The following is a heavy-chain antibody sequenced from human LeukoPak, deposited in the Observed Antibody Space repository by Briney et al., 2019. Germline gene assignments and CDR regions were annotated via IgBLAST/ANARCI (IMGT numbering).Heavy chain of an antibody. V-gene: IGHV3-33*06. D-gene: IGHD3-9*01. Sequence: PGGSLRLSCAASGFNHSSYGMHWVRQAPGKGLEWVAVIWYDGITKYYTDSVKGRFTISRDNSKNTLYLQMNSLRAEDTAVYYCAKGGYYDILTGYTNYWGQGTLVTVSS. CDR2: IWYDGITK. CDR3: AKGGYYDILTGYTNY. J-gene: IGHJ4*02. CDR1: GFNHSSYG.